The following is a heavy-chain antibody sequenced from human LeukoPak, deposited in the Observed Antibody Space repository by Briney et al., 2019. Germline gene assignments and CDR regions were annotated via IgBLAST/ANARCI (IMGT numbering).Heavy chain of an antibody. CDR2: IKTETDGRAT. J-gene: IGHJ4*02. CDR3: VTRITSTGDY. D-gene: IGHD3-16*01. V-gene: IGHV3-15*01. CDR1: GFNFSDVW. Sequence: GGSLRVSCEASGFNFSDVWMNWVRQAPGKGLEWIGRIKTETDGRATEYAAPAKGRFTISRDDSKSTVYLHMNSLKTEDTALYYCVTRITSTGDYWGQGTLVTVSS.